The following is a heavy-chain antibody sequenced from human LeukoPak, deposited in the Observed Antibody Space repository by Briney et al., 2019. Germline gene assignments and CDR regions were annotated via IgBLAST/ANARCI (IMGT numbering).Heavy chain of an antibody. CDR1: GYSISSGYY. CDR3: ARQVWSGYYTGDFDY. CDR2: IYHSGST. Sequence: PSETLSLTCAVAGYSISSGYYWGWIRQPPGKGLEWIGSIYHSGSTYYNPSLKSQVTISVDTSKNQFSLKLSSVTAADTAVYYCARQVWSGYYTGDFDYWGQGTLVTVSS. V-gene: IGHV4-38-2*01. J-gene: IGHJ4*02. D-gene: IGHD3-3*01.